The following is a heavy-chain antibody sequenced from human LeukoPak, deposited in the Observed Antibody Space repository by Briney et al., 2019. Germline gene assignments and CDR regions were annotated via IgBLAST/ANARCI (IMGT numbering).Heavy chain of an antibody. CDR1: GGTFSSYA. Sequence: ASVKVSCKASGGTFSSYAISWVRQAPGQGLEWMGGIIPIFGTANYAQKFQGRVTITADESTSTAYMELSSLRSEDTAVYYCARVKYCSSTSCPRGYYYYYYMDVWGKGTTVTVSS. D-gene: IGHD2-2*01. CDR3: ARVKYCSSTSCPRGYYYYYYMDV. CDR2: IIPIFGTA. J-gene: IGHJ6*03. V-gene: IGHV1-69*01.